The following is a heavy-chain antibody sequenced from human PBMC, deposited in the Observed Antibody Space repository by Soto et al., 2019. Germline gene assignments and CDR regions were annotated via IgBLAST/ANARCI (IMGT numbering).Heavy chain of an antibody. CDR2: IKQDGSDK. V-gene: IGHV3-7*01. J-gene: IGHJ4*02. Sequence: EVQLVESGGGLVQPGGSLRLSCTASGFTFSGYWMSWVRQAPGKGLEWVANIKQDGSDKYYVDSVKGRFTNSRDNDKKSLYLQTSRPRAEDTDVYYCARVAGVAGHHGGQGTLVTVSS. CDR1: GFTFSGYW. CDR3: ARVAGVAGHH. D-gene: IGHD5-12*01.